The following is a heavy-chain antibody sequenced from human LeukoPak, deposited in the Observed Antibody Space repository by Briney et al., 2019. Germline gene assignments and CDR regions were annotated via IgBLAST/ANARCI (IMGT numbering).Heavy chain of an antibody. CDR2: INHSGST. J-gene: IGHJ6*03. V-gene: IGHV4-34*01. Sequence: SETLSLTCAVYGGSFSGYYWSWIRQPPGKGLEWIGEINHSGSTNYNPSLKSRVTISVDTSKNQFSLKLSSVTAADTAVYYCARDTSTYYYDSSGYYRTKGYYYYYMDVWGKGTMVTISS. CDR3: ARDTSTYYYDSSGYYRTKGYYYYYMDV. D-gene: IGHD3-22*01. CDR1: GGSFSGYY.